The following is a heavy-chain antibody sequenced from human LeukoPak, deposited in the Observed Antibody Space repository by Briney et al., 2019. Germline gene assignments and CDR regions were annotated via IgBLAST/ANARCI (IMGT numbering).Heavy chain of an antibody. Sequence: MPGESLKVSCKGSGYSFTSYWIGWVRQMPGKGLEWMGIIYPGDSDTRYSPSFQGQVTISADKSISTAYLQWSSLKASDTAMYYCARLGSIAVAGDQYFDYWGQGTLVTVSS. J-gene: IGHJ4*02. D-gene: IGHD6-19*01. CDR2: IYPGDSDT. CDR3: ARLGSIAVAGDQYFDY. CDR1: GYSFTSYW. V-gene: IGHV5-51*01.